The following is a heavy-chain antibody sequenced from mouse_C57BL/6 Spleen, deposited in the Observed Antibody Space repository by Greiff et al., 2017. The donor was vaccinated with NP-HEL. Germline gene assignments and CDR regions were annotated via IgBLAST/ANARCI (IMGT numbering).Heavy chain of an antibody. CDR2: IYPGDGDT. CDR3: ARNYGNVWYFDV. J-gene: IGHJ1*03. D-gene: IGHD2-1*01. CDR1: GYAFSSSW. Sequence: QVQLQQSGPELVKPGASVKISCKASGYAFSSSWMNWVKQRPGKGLEWIGRIYPGDGDTNYNGKFKGKATLTADKSSSTAYMQLSSLTSEDSAVYFCARNYGNVWYFDVWGTGTTVTVSS. V-gene: IGHV1-82*01.